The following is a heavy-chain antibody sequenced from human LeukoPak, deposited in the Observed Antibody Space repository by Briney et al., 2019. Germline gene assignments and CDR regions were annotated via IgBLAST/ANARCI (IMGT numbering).Heavy chain of an antibody. CDR2: INPNSGGT. V-gene: IGHV1-2*02. CDR3: ARVRVGYCSSTSCSSTPYYYYGMDV. CDR1: GYTFTGYY. D-gene: IGHD2-2*01. Sequence: ASVKVSCKASGYTFTGYYMHWVRQAPGQGLEWMGWINPNSGGTNYAQKFQGRVTMTRDTSISTAYMEPSRLRSDDTAVYYCARVRVGYCSSTSCSSTPYYYYGMDVWGQGTTVTVSS. J-gene: IGHJ6*02.